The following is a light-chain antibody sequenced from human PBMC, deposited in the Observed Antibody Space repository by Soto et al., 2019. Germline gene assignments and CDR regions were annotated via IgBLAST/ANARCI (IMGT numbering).Light chain of an antibody. V-gene: IGLV1-47*01. CDR3: AAWDDSLSGVV. CDR2: RNN. J-gene: IGLJ2*01. Sequence: QAVVTQPPSASGTPGQRVTISCSGSSSNIGSNYVFWYQHLPGTAPKLLIYRNNQRPSGVPDRFSGSQSGTSASLAISGLRSEDETDYYCAAWDDSLSGVVFGGGTQLTVL. CDR1: SSNIGSNY.